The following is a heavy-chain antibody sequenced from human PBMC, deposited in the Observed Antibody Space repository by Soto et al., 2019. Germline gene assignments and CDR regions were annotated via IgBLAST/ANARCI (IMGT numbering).Heavy chain of an antibody. Sequence: PGGSLRLSCTASGFTFSSYSMNWVRQAPGKGLEWVSYITSGVTTINHADSVKGRFTISRDNAKSSLYLQMNSLRAEDTAVYYCARSLGYYGSGSSLDYWGQGTLVTVSS. CDR3: ARSLGYYGSGSSLDY. V-gene: IGHV3-48*01. D-gene: IGHD3-10*01. J-gene: IGHJ4*02. CDR1: GFTFSSYS. CDR2: ITSGVTTI.